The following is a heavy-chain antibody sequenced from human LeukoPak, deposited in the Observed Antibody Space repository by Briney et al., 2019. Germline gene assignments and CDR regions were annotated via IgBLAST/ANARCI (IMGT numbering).Heavy chain of an antibody. V-gene: IGHV4-38-2*01. CDR3: ASRRYSKAFDY. J-gene: IGHJ4*02. CDR2: IYHSGST. CDR1: GYSISSGYY. D-gene: IGHD6-13*01. Sequence: PSETLSLTCAVSGYSISSGYYWGWIRQPPGKGLGWIGSIYHSGSTYYNPSLKSRVTISVDTSKNQFSLKLSSVTAADTAVYYCASRRYSKAFDYWGQGTLVTVSS.